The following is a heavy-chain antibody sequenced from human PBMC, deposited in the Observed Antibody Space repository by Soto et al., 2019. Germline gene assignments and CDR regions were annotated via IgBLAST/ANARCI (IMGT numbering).Heavy chain of an antibody. D-gene: IGHD6-13*01. CDR3: TRVGVYSSSTYYYYYGMDV. CDR2: IRSKAYGGTT. V-gene: IGHV3-49*03. CDR1: GFTFGDCA. Sequence: PGGSLRLSCTASGFTFGDCAMSWFRQAPGKGLEWVGFIRSKAYGGTTEYAASVKGRFTISRGDSKSIAYLQMNSLKTEDSAVYYCTRVGVYSSSTYYYYYGMDVWGQGTTVTVSS. J-gene: IGHJ6*02.